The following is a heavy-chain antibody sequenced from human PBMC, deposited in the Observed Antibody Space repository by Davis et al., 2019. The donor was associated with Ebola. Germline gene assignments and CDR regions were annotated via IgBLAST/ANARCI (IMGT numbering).Heavy chain of an antibody. J-gene: IGHJ6*04. V-gene: IGHV3-30*04. D-gene: IGHD2-15*01. CDR3: AKDIGYCSGGSCLIYYYYGMDV. CDR1: GFTFSSYA. CDR2: ISYDGRKE. Sequence: PGGSLRLSCAASGFTFSSYAMHWVRQAPGKGLEWVAVISYDGRKEYYPDSVRGRFSISRDNSKNTLYLQMNSLRAEDTAVYYCAKDIGYCSGGSCLIYYYYGMDVWGKGTTVTVSS.